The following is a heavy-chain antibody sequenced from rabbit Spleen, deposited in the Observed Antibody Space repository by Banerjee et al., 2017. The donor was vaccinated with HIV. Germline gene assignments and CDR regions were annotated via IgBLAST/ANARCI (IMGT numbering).Heavy chain of an antibody. CDR1: GVSFSSSSY. D-gene: IGHD1-1*01. J-gene: IGHJ6*01. V-gene: IGHV1S40*01. CDR3: ARDTSSSFSSYGMDL. CDR2: IDTGSSGFT. Sequence: QSLEESGGDLVKPGASLTLSCIASGVSFSSSSYMCWVRQAPGKGLEWIACIDTGSSGFTYFASWAKGRFTISKTSSTTVTLQMTSLTAADTATYFCARDTSSSFSSYGMDLWGQGTLVTV.